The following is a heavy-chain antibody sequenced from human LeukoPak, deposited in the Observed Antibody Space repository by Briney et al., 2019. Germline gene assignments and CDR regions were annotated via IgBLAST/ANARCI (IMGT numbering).Heavy chain of an antibody. CDR2: IYYSGST. CDR1: GGSISCYY. D-gene: IGHD5-18*01. Sequence: PSETLSLTCTVSGGSISCYYWSWIRQPPGKGLEWIGYIYYSGSTNYNPSLKSRVTISVDTSKNQFSLKLSSVTAADTAVYYCARAYGAAMVSYSWGQGTLVTVSS. CDR3: ARAYGAAMVSYS. V-gene: IGHV4-59*01. J-gene: IGHJ4*02.